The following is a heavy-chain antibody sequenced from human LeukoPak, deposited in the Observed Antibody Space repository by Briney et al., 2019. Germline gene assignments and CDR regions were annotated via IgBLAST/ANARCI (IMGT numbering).Heavy chain of an antibody. V-gene: IGHV3-7*01. CDR1: GFTFSSYW. Sequence: GGSLRLSCAASGFTFSSYWMSWVRQAPGKGLEWVANIKQDGSEKYYVDSVKGRFAISRDNAKNSLYLQMNSLRAEDTAVYYCARDRGYYYDSSGYYHYYWGQGTLVTVSS. J-gene: IGHJ4*02. D-gene: IGHD3-22*01. CDR2: IKQDGSEK. CDR3: ARDRGYYYDSSGYYHYY.